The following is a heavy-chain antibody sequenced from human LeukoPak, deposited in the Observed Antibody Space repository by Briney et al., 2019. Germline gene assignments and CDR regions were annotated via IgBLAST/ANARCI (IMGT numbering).Heavy chain of an antibody. CDR2: ITWDAETT. CDR1: GFIFDDYA. CDR3: AELGITMIGGV. Sequence: PGGSLRLSCAASGFIFDDYAMHWVRQAPGKGLEWVSVITWDAETTYYADSVKGRFTISRDNSKNTLYLQMNSLRAEDTAVYYCAELGITMIGGVWGKGTTVTISS. J-gene: IGHJ6*04. V-gene: IGHV3-43D*03. D-gene: IGHD3-10*02.